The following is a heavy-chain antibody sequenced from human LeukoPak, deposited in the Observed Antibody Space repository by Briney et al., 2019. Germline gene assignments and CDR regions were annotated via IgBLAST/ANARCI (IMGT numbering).Heavy chain of an antibody. CDR3: ARDPSDYYDSSGSLGAFDI. V-gene: IGHV4-31*03. CDR2: IYYSGST. J-gene: IGHJ3*02. D-gene: IGHD3-22*01. Sequence: SETLSLTCTVSGGSISGNFYWSWIRQHPVKGLEWIGYIYYSGSTYYNPSLKSRVTISVDTSKNQFSLKLSSVTAADTAVYYCARDPSDYYDSSGSLGAFDIWGQGTMVTVSS. CDR1: GGSISGNFY.